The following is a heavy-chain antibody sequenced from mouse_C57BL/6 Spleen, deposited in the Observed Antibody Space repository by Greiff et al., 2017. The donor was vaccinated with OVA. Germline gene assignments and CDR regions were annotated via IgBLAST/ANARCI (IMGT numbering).Heavy chain of an antibody. J-gene: IGHJ2*01. V-gene: IGHV1-82*01. CDR3: ARFTDQGYFDY. Sequence: QVHVKQSGPELVKPGASVKISCKASGYAFSSSWMNWVKQRPGKGLEWIGRIYPGDGDTNYNGKFKGKATLTADKSSSTAYMQLSSLTSEDSAVYFCARFTDQGYFDYWGQGTTLTVSS. CDR1: GYAFSSSW. D-gene: IGHD1-1*01. CDR2: IYPGDGDT.